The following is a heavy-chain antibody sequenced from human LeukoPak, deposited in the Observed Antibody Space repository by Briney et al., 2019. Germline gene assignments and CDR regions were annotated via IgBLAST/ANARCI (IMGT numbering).Heavy chain of an antibody. CDR3: ARGYSSGYWGY. V-gene: IGHV4-59*01. D-gene: IGHD3-22*01. Sequence: SETLSLKSTGSAVSISSYHWIWLAQPPGQERKGIGYIYYSGSTNYNPSLKRRVTISVDTSKNQFSLKLSSVTAADTAVYYCARGYSSGYWGYWGQGTLVIVSS. J-gene: IGHJ4*02. CDR1: AVSISSYH. CDR2: IYYSGST.